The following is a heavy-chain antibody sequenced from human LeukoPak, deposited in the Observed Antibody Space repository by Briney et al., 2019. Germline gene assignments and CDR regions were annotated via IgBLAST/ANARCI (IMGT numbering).Heavy chain of an antibody. CDR3: ARAASYSFDY. CDR2: IYHIGST. Sequence: SETLSLTCTVSGYSISSGYYWGWIRQPPGKGLEWIGRIYHIGSTYYNPSLKSRVTISVDTSKNQFSLKLSSVTAADTAEYYCARAASYSFDYWGQGTLVTVSS. CDR1: GYSISSGYY. D-gene: IGHD1-26*01. J-gene: IGHJ4*02. V-gene: IGHV4-38-2*02.